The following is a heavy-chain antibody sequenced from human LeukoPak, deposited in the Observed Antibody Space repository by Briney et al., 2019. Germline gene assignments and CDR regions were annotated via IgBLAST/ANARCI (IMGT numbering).Heavy chain of an antibody. CDR2: ISCYNGDT. Sequence: ASVKVSCKASGYTFSHHGISWVRQAPGQGLEWMGWISCYNGDTMYAQNVQGRVTMTTDTSTRTACMELRSLRSDDTAMYYCARDPSNSSGYHAHFDSWGQGTLVTVSS. J-gene: IGHJ4*02. CDR1: GYTFSHHG. V-gene: IGHV1-18*01. CDR3: ARDPSNSSGYHAHFDS. D-gene: IGHD3-22*01.